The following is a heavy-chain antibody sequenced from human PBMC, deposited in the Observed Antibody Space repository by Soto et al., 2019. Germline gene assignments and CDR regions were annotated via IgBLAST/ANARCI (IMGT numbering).Heavy chain of an antibody. V-gene: IGHV1-18*01. CDR1: GYTFPSYG. J-gene: IGHJ5*02. CDR3: ARAAVAGWFDP. CDR2: ISTYNGNT. D-gene: IGHD6-19*01. Sequence: ASVKVSCKASGYTFPSYGISWVRQAPGQGLEWMGWISTYNGNTNYAQKLQGRVTMTTDTSTSTAYMELRSLRSDDTAVYYCARAAVAGWFDPWGQGTLVTVSS.